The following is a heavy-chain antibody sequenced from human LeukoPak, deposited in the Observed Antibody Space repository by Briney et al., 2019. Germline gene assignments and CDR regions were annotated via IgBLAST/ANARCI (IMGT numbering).Heavy chain of an antibody. CDR3: ASRDYYGSGSYDY. CDR1: GGSISSSRYY. J-gene: IGHJ4*02. D-gene: IGHD3-10*01. V-gene: IGHV4-39*07. Sequence: SETLSLTCTVSGGSISSSRYYWDWLRQPPGTGLEWIATIYYSGSTYYNSSLKSRVTTSLDTSKNQYSLKLSSVTAADTAVYFCASRDYYGSGSYDYWGQGTLVTVSS. CDR2: IYYSGST.